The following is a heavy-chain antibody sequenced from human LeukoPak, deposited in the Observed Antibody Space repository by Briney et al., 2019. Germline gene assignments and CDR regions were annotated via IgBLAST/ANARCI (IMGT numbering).Heavy chain of an antibody. V-gene: IGHV3-33*01. CDR3: ARALISSSWRTWATYYYHGMDV. CDR1: GFTFSSYG. J-gene: IGHJ6*04. CDR2: IWYDECNK. Sequence: GRSLRLFCAASGFTFSSYGVHGVRQATGKGLEWVADIWYDECNKYYADSEKGRFTISRDNSKNTLYLQMTSLRAEDTAVYYCARALISSSWRTWATYYYHGMDVWGKGTTVTVSS. D-gene: IGHD6-13*01.